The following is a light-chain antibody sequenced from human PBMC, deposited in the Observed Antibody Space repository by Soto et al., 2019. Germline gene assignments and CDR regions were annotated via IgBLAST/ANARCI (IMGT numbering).Light chain of an antibody. CDR3: QQCRNWPLT. CDR1: QNGYDN. V-gene: IGKV3-15*01. Sequence: EIVMTQSPATLSVSPGEGATLSCKASQNGYDNLAWYQQRPGQPPRLLIYDASTRATGISARFSGSGYGTEFTLTISSLQYEDFAVYFCQQCRNWPLTFGGGTKVEIK. J-gene: IGKJ4*01. CDR2: DAS.